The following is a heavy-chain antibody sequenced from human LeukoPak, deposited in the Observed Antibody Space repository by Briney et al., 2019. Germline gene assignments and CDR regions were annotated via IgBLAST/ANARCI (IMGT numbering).Heavy chain of an antibody. CDR3: AKDTQWMVPGYFDY. V-gene: IGHV3-23*01. CDR1: GFTFISYA. Sequence: PGGSLRLSCAASGFTFISYAMSWVCQAPGKGLEWVSAISGSGGSTYYADSVKGRFTISRDNSKNTLYMQMNSLRAEDTAVYYCAKDTQWMVPGYFDYWGQGTLVTVSS. CDR2: ISGSGGST. J-gene: IGHJ4*02. D-gene: IGHD6-19*01.